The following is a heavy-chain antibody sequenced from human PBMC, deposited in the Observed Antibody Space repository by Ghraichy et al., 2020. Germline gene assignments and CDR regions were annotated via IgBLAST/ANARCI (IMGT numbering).Heavy chain of an antibody. CDR2: MYKGGTT. CDR1: GITVSSNY. CDR3: ASGSSIYYFDY. Sequence: GGSLRLSCAASGITVSSNYMSWVRQAPGKGLEWVSVMYKGGTTFHADSVKGRFTLSRHNSQNTLYLEMDSLRAEDTAIYYCASGSSIYYFDYWGQGTLVTGSS. D-gene: IGHD6-25*01. J-gene: IGHJ4*02. V-gene: IGHV3-53*04.